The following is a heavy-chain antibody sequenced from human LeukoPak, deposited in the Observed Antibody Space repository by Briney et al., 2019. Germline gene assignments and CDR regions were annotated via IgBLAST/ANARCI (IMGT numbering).Heavy chain of an antibody. CDR1: GYTFTSYG. V-gene: IGHV1-18*01. D-gene: IGHD4-17*01. J-gene: IGHJ5*02. CDR2: ISAYNGNT. Sequence: GASAKVSCKASGYTFTSYGISWVRQAPGQGLEWMGWISAYNGNTNYAQKLQGRVTMTTDTSTSTAYMELRSLRSDDTAVYYCARAYGDYRTGWFDPWGQGTLVTVSS. CDR3: ARAYGDYRTGWFDP.